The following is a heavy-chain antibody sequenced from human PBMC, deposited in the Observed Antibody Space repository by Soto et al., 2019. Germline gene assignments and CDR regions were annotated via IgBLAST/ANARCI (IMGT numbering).Heavy chain of an antibody. D-gene: IGHD1-26*01. J-gene: IGHJ4*02. CDR2: ISYDGSKK. CDR1: GFTFSSYG. V-gene: IGHV3-30*03. Sequence: QVQLVESGGGVVQPGRSLRLSCAASGFTFSSYGMHWVRQAPGKGLEWVAVISYDGSKKYYADSVKGRFTISRDNSKHTLYLQMNSLRAEDTAVYYCATPRLPLVGATYYIDYWGQGTLVTVSS. CDR3: ATPRLPLVGATYYIDY.